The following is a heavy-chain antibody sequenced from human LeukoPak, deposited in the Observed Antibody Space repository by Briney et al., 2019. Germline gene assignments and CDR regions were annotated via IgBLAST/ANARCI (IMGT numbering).Heavy chain of an antibody. CDR1: GGSISSYY. V-gene: IGHV4-59*01. D-gene: IGHD2-2*01. CDR3: ARALVPAAIYYYYYMDV. CDR2: IYYSGST. Sequence: ASETLSLTCTVSGGSISSYYWSWIRQPPGKGLEWIGYIYYSGSTNYNPSLKSRVTISVDTSKNQFSLKLSSVTAADTAVYYCARALVPAAIYYYYYMDVWGKGTTVTVSS. J-gene: IGHJ6*03.